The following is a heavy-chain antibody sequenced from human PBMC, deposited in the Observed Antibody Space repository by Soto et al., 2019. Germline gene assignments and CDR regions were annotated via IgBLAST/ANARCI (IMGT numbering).Heavy chain of an antibody. J-gene: IGHJ3*02. CDR1: GFTFSSYA. CDR3: ARDFLRVVVNPHDAFDI. D-gene: IGHD3-22*01. V-gene: IGHV3-30-3*01. CDR2: ISYDGSNK. Sequence: QVQLVESGGGVVQPGRSLRLSCAASGFTFSSYAMHWVRQAPGKGLEWVAVISYDGSNKYYADSVKGRFTISRDNSKNTLYLQMNSLIAEDTAVYYCARDFLRVVVNPHDAFDIWGQGTMVTVSS.